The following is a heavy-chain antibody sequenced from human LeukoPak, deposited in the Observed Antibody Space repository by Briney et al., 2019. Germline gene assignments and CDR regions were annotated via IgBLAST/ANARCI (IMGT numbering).Heavy chain of an antibody. CDR2: IYHSGST. Sequence: PSETLPLTCAVSGYSISSGYYWAWIRQPPGKGLEWIGNIYHSGSTYYNPSLKSRVTISVDTSKNQFSLKLSSVTAADTAVYYCARRYSNYFFDYWGEGALVTVSS. CDR1: GYSISSGYY. J-gene: IGHJ4*02. CDR3: ARRYSNYFFDY. V-gene: IGHV4-38-2*01. D-gene: IGHD4-11*01.